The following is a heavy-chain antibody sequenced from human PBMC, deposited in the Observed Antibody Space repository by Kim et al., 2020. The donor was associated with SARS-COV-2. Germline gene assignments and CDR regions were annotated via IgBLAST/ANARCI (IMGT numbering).Heavy chain of an antibody. D-gene: IGHD2-2*01. CDR3: ARHLSSIVVVPAAIAEEYYYYGMDV. CDR1: GYSFTSYW. CDR2: IDPSDSYT. Sequence: GESLKISCKGSGYSFTSYWISWVRQMPGKGLEWMGRIDPSDSYTNYSPSFQGHVTISADKSISTAYLQWSSLKASDTAMYYCARHLSSIVVVPAAIAEEYYYYGMDVWGQGTTVTVSS. V-gene: IGHV5-10-1*01. J-gene: IGHJ6*02.